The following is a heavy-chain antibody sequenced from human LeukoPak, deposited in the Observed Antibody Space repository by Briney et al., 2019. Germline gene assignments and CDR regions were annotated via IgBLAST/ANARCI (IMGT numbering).Heavy chain of an antibody. J-gene: IGHJ4*02. CDR2: ISAYNGNT. CDR3: ASWGRYPDCSSTSCSD. Sequence: ASVKVSCKASGYTFTSYGISWVRQAPGQGLEWMGWISAYNGNTNYAQKLQGRVTMTTDTSTSTAYMELRSLRSDDTAVYYCASWGRYPDCSSTSCSDWGQGTLVTVSS. V-gene: IGHV1-18*01. D-gene: IGHD2-2*01. CDR1: GYTFTSYG.